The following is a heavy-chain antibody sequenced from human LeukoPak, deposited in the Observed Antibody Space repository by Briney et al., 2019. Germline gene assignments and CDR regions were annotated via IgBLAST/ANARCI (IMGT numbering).Heavy chain of an antibody. CDR2: ISAYNGNT. D-gene: IGHD6-13*01. V-gene: IGHV1-18*01. Sequence: GASVKVSCKASGYTFTSYGISWVRQAPGQGLEWMGWISAYNGNTNYAQKLQGRVTMTTDTSTSTAYMELRSLRSDDTAVYYCARDRTSGIAAAGPLSFCAFDIWGQGTMVTVSS. J-gene: IGHJ3*02. CDR1: GYTFTSYG. CDR3: ARDRTSGIAAAGPLSFCAFDI.